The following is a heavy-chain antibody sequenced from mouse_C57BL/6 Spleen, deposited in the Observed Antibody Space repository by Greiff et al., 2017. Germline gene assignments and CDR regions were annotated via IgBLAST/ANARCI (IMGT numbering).Heavy chain of an antibody. CDR2: ISDGGSYT. J-gene: IGHJ3*01. CDR3: ARSVSLAY. V-gene: IGHV5-4*01. CDR1: GFTFSSYA. Sequence: EVQVVESGGGLVKPGGSLKLSCAASGFTFSSYAMSWVRQTPEKRLEWVATISDGGSYTYYPDNVKGRFTISRDNAKNNLYLQMSHLKSEDTAMYYCARSVSLAYWGQGTLVTVSA.